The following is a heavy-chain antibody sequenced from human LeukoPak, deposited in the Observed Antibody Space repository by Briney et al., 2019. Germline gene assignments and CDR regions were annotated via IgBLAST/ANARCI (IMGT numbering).Heavy chain of an antibody. CDR2: INHSGST. CDR3: ARRTHYDLWSGYYYYMDV. CDR1: GGSFSGYY. Sequence: SETLSLTCAVYGGSFSGYYWSWIRQPPGKGLEWIGEINHSGSTNYNPSLKSRVTISVDTSKNQFSLKLSSVTAADTAVYYCARRTHYDLWSGYYYYMDVWGKGTTVTVSS. D-gene: IGHD3-3*01. V-gene: IGHV4-34*01. J-gene: IGHJ6*03.